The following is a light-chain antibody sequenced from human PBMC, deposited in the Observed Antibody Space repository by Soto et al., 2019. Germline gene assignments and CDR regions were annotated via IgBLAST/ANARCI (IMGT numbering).Light chain of an antibody. V-gene: IGKV1-5*03. CDR1: QSISSW. J-gene: IGKJ2*01. CDR2: KAS. CDR3: QHDYSYPYT. Sequence: DIQMTQSPSPLSASVGDRVTITCRASQSISSWLAWYQQKPGKAPKLLIYKASSLESGAPSRFSGSGSGTEFTLTISTLQPDDFATYYCQHDYSYPYTFGQGTKLEIK.